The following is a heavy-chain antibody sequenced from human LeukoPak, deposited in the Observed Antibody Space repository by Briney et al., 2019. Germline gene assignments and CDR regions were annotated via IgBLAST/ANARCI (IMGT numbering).Heavy chain of an antibody. D-gene: IGHD4-23*01. Sequence: ASVKVPCKASGYTFTGYYIHWVRQAPGQGLEWMGWINPNSGVIKYAQKFQGRVTMTRHTSISTIYMELSRLKSDDTAVYYCARDRAVVPDYWGQGTPVTVSS. J-gene: IGHJ4*02. CDR1: GYTFTGYY. V-gene: IGHV1-2*02. CDR3: ARDRAVVPDY. CDR2: INPNSGVI.